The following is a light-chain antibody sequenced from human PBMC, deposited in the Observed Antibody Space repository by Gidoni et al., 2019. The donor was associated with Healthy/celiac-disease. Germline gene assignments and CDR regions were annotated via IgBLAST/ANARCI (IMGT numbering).Light chain of an antibody. Sequence: EIVLTQSPGTLSLSPGERATISCRASQSVSSSYLAWYQQKPGQAPRLLIYGASGRATAIPGRFSGSGSGTDFTLTISRPEPEDFAVYYCQQYGSSPVTFGQXTKVEIK. V-gene: IGKV3-20*01. CDR3: QQYGSSPVT. CDR1: QSVSSSY. J-gene: IGKJ1*01. CDR2: GAS.